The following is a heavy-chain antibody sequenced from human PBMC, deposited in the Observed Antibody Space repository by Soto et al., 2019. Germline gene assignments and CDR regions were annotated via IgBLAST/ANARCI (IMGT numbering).Heavy chain of an antibody. Sequence: SETLSLSCIVSGGSVTSGGHSWSWIRQPPGKGLEWLGSIYQAKSAYYNPSLRSRVAISVDRSNNQVSLRVTAVTAADTAVYYCARGDTRLGEVSHDFWSQGTLVTVS. J-gene: IGHJ4*02. D-gene: IGHD3-16*02. CDR1: GGSVTSGGHS. CDR3: ARGDTRLGEVSHDF. CDR2: IYQAKSA. V-gene: IGHV4-30-2*01.